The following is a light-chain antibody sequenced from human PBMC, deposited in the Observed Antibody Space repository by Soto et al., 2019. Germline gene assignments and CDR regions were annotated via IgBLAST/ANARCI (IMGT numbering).Light chain of an antibody. CDR1: QNIRGY. V-gene: IGKV1-39*01. J-gene: IGKJ1*01. CDR2: AAS. CDR3: QQSYSTPWT. Sequence: DIQMTQSPSSLSASVGDSVTITCRASQNIRGYLHWYHHTPGKAPKLLIYAASSLHSGVPSRFSGSGSGTDFTLTISSLQPEDFATYYCQQSYSTPWTFGQGTKVEIK.